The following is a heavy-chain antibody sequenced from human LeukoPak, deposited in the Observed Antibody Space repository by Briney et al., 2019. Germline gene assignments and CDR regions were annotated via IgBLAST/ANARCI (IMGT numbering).Heavy chain of an antibody. CDR3: ARESFPAFDY. D-gene: IGHD3-10*01. V-gene: IGHV3-30*04. Sequence: GGSLRLSCAASGFTFSSYAMHWVRQAPGKGLEWVAVISYDGSNKYYADSVKGRFTISRDNSKNTLYLQMNNLRAEDTAVYYCARESFPAFDYWGQGTLVTVSS. CDR1: GFTFSSYA. CDR2: ISYDGSNK. J-gene: IGHJ4*02.